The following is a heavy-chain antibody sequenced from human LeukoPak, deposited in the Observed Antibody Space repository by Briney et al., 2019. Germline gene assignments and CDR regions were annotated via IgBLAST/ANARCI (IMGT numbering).Heavy chain of an antibody. D-gene: IGHD3-3*01. J-gene: IGHJ5*02. CDR3: ARGSTYDFWSGYPNWFDP. CDR1: GYTFTSYD. Sequence: GASVKVSCKASGYTFTSYDINWVRQATGQGLEWMGWMNPNSGNTGYAQKFQGRVTITRNTSISTAYMELSSLRSENTAVYYCARGSTYDFWSGYPNWFDPWGQGTLVTVSS. V-gene: IGHV1-8*03. CDR2: MNPNSGNT.